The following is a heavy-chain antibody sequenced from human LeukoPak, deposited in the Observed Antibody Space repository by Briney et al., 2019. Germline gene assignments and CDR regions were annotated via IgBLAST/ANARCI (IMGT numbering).Heavy chain of an antibody. J-gene: IGHJ6*03. D-gene: IGHD2-15*01. CDR1: GYTFTGYY. CDR2: INPNSGGT. V-gene: IGHV1-2*02. CDR3: ARDRGVDYCSGGSCSHYYYYMDV. Sequence: ASVKVSCKASGYTFTGYYMHWVRQAPGQGLEWMGWINPNSGGTNYAQKFQGRVTMTRDTSMSTAYMELSRLRSDDTAVYYCARDRGVDYCSGGSCSHYYYYMDVWGKGTTVTISS.